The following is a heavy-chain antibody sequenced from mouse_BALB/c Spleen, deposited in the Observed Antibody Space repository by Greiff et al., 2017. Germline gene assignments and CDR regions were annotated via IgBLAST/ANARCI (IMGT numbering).Heavy chain of an antibody. CDR2: INPSTGYT. V-gene: IGHV1-7*01. CDR1: GYTFTSYW. CDR3: ARLGYYGSSYWYFDV. J-gene: IGHJ1*01. Sequence: VQLQQSGAELAKPGASVKMSCKASGYTFTSYWMHWVKQRPGQGLEWIGYINPSTGYTEYNQKFKNKATLTADKSSSTAYMQLSSLTSEDSAVYYFARLGYYGSSYWYFDVWGAGTTVTVSS. D-gene: IGHD1-1*01.